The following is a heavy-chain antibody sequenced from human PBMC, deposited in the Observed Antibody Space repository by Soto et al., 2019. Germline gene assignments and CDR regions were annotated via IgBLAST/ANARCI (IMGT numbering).Heavy chain of an antibody. J-gene: IGHJ4*02. CDR2: IYYSGST. V-gene: IGHV4-31*03. Sequence: QVQLQESGPGLVKPSQTLSLTCTVSGGSISSGGYYWSWIRQHPGKGLEWIGYIYYSGSTYYNPSLKSRVTISVDTSKNQFSLKLSSVTAADTAVYYCARGYGYCSGGSLLHCPRGYFDYWGQGTLVTVSS. D-gene: IGHD2-15*01. CDR1: GGSISSGGYY. CDR3: ARGYGYCSGGSLLHCPRGYFDY.